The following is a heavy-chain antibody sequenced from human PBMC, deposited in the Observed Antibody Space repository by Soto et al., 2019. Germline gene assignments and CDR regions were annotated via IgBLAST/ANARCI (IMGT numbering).Heavy chain of an antibody. D-gene: IGHD3-3*02. CDR1: GYTFTGYY. J-gene: IGHJ6*02. CDR2: INPNSGGP. V-gene: IGHV1-2*02. CDR3: ARHYWSGHRYYYGMDV. Sequence: ASVKVSCKASGYTFTGYYIHWVRQAPGQRLEWMGYINPNSGGPNYAQKFQGRVTMTRDTSISTAYMELSRLRSDDTAVYFCARHYWSGHRYYYGMDVWGQGPTVTVSS.